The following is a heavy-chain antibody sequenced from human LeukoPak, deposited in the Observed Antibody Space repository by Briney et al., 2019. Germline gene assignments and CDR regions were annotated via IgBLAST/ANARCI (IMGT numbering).Heavy chain of an antibody. J-gene: IGHJ4*02. CDR1: GGSFSGYY. CDR3: ARGDSGSYLEHGFFDY. D-gene: IGHD1-26*01. CDR2: INHSGST. Sequence: SETLSLTCAVYGGSFSGYYWRWIRQPPGKGLEWIGEINHSGSTNYNPSLKSRVTISVDTSKNQFSLKLSSVTAADTAVYYCARGDSGSYLEHGFFDYWGQGTLVTVSS. V-gene: IGHV4-34*01.